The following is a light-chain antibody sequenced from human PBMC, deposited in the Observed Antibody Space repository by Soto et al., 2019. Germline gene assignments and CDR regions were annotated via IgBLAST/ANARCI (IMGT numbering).Light chain of an antibody. Sequence: DIQMTQYPSTLSASVGDRITITCRASQSVSRRLAWFQQKPGKAPKLLIYDASSLESGVPSRFSGRGSGTEFTLTISSLQPDDCATYYCHTYNSYSLHTFGQGTKLEIK. CDR2: DAS. J-gene: IGKJ2*01. CDR3: HTYNSYSLHT. CDR1: QSVSRR. V-gene: IGKV1-5*01.